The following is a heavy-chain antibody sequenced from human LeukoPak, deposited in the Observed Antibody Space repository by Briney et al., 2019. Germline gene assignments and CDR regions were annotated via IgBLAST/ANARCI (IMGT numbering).Heavy chain of an antibody. D-gene: IGHD5-18*01. CDR3: AGEKYSYGSRWGYYYYGMDV. J-gene: IGHJ6*02. CDR1: GGSISSGGYY. V-gene: IGHV4-39*07. CDR2: INHSGST. Sequence: SETLSLTCTVSGGSISSGGYYWSWIRQPPGKGLEWIGEINHSGSTNYNPSLKSRVTISVDTSKNQFSLKLSSVTAADTAVYYCAGEKYSYGSRWGYYYYGMDVWGQGTTVTVSS.